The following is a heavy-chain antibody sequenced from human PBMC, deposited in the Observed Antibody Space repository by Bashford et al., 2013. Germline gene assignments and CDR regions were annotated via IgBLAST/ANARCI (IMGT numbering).Heavy chain of an antibody. Sequence: VASVKVSCKASGFTFTSSAVQWVRQARGQRLEWIGWIVVGSGNTNYAQKFQERVTITRDMSTSTAYMELSSLRSEDTAVYYCAAERDEVGAGFGWGQGTLVTVSS. CDR3: AAERDEVGAGFG. CDR2: IVVGSGNT. V-gene: IGHV1-58*01. D-gene: IGHD3-16*01. J-gene: IGHJ4*02. CDR1: GFTFTSSA.